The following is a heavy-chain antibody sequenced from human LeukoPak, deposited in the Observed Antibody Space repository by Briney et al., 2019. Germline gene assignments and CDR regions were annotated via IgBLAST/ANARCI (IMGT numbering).Heavy chain of an antibody. J-gene: IGHJ4*02. V-gene: IGHV3-23*01. CDR2: ISGSSGTT. CDR1: GFTFSSYV. Sequence: GGSLRLSCTASGFTFSSYVMSWVRQAPGKGLEWVSLISGSSGTTHYADSVKGRFTISRDNSKNTLYLQMNNLRAEDTAVYYCAKDPTFAYYFDSWGQGTLVTVSS. D-gene: IGHD2-21*01. CDR3: AKDPTFAYYFDS.